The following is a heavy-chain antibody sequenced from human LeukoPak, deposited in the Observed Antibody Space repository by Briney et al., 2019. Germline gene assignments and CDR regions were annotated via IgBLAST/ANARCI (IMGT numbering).Heavy chain of an antibody. Sequence: ASVKVSCKASGYTFTSYDINWVRQATGRGLEWMGWMNPNSGNTGYAQKFQGRVTMTRNTSISTAYMELSSLRSEDTAVYYRARGHTYYDFWSGYSDGGLWGQGTLVTVSS. D-gene: IGHD3-3*01. V-gene: IGHV1-8*01. CDR2: MNPNSGNT. CDR3: ARGHTYYDFWSGYSDGGL. J-gene: IGHJ4*02. CDR1: GYTFTSYD.